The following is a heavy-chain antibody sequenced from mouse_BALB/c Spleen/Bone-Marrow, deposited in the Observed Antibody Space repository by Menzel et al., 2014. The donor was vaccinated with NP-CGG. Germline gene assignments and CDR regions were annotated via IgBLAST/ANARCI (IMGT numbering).Heavy chain of an antibody. Sequence: VQLQQSGAELVKPGASVKLSCTASGFNIKDTYMHWVKQRPEQGLEWIGRIDPANGNTKYDPKFQGKATITADTSSNTAYLQLSSLTSDDTAVYYCARWLLPYGLDYWGQGTSVTVSS. D-gene: IGHD2-3*01. CDR3: ARWLLPYGLDY. V-gene: IGHV14-3*02. CDR1: GFNIKDTY. CDR2: IDPANGNT. J-gene: IGHJ4*01.